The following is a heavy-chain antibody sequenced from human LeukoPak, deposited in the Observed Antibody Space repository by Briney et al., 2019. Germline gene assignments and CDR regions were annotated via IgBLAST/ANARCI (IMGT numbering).Heavy chain of an antibody. V-gene: IGHV3-23*01. CDR2: VTSSGGST. Sequence: GGSLRLSCAASRFTFSTYAMSWVRQAPGKGLEWVSTVTSSGGSTYYTDSVKGRFTISRDNSKNTLYLQMNSLRAEDTAVYYCARASGSPYDYWGQGVLVTVSS. J-gene: IGHJ4*02. CDR3: ARASGSPYDY. D-gene: IGHD3-10*01. CDR1: RFTFSTYA.